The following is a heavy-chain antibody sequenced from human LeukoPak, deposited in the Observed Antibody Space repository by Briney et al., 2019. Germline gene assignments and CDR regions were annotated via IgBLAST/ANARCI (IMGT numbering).Heavy chain of an antibody. D-gene: IGHD3-10*01. CDR2: INHSGST. J-gene: IGHJ4*02. CDR3: ASPGVRGVINSY. Sequence: SETLSLTCAAYGGSFSGYYWSWIRQPPGKGLEWIGEINHSGSTNYNPSLKSRVTISVDTSKNQFSLKLSSVTAADTAVYYCASPGVRGVINSYWGQGTLVTVSS. V-gene: IGHV4-34*01. CDR1: GGSFSGYY.